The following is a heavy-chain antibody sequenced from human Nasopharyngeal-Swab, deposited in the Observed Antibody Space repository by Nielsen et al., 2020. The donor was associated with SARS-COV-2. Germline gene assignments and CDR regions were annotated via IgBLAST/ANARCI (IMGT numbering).Heavy chain of an antibody. D-gene: IGHD3-3*01. CDR3: ARAIFGVVIIFNYYYMDV. Sequence: WIRQPPGKGLEWIGEINHIGSTNYNPSLKSRVTISVDTSKNQFSLKLSSVTAADTAVYYCARAIFGVVIIFNYYYMDVWGKGTTVTVPS. V-gene: IGHV4-34*01. CDR2: INHIGST. J-gene: IGHJ6*03.